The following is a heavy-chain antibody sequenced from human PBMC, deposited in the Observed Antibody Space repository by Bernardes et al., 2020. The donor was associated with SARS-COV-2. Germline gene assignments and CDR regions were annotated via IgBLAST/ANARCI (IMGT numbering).Heavy chain of an antibody. V-gene: IGHV4-31*03. CDR1: GGSISRGGYY. CDR3: ARDSTGYCVSTTCNSGMDV. CDR2: IYSSGST. D-gene: IGHD2-2*02. J-gene: IGHJ6*02. Sequence: SETLSLTCTVSGGSISRGGYYWSWIRQHPGKGLEWIWYIYSSGSTFYNPSLKSRLTISVDTSKNQFSLKLSSVTAADTAVYYCARDSTGYCVSTTCNSGMDVWGQGTTVTVSS.